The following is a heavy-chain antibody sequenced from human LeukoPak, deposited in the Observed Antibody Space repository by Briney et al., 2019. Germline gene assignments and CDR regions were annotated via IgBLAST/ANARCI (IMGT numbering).Heavy chain of an antibody. CDR3: ARDTNNYYDSSGYYDY. Sequence: PGGSLRLSCAASGLTVSSNYMSWVRQAPGKGLEWVSVIYSGGSTYYADSVKGRFTISRDNSKNTLYLQMNSLRAEDTAVYYCARDTNNYYDSSGYYDYWGQGTLVTVSS. CDR2: IYSGGST. CDR1: GLTVSSNY. D-gene: IGHD3-22*01. J-gene: IGHJ4*02. V-gene: IGHV3-53*01.